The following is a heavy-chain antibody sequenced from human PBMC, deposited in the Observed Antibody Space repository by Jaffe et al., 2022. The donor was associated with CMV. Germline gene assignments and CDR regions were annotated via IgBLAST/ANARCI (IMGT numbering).Heavy chain of an antibody. J-gene: IGHJ4*02. CDR2: INHSGST. V-gene: IGHV4-34*01. D-gene: IGHD1-26*01. CDR1: GGSFSGYY. CDR3: ARGRGGSYLRRSGVPYYFDY. Sequence: QVQLQQWGAGLLKPSETLSLTCAVYGGSFSGYYWSWIRQPPGKGLEWIGEINHSGSTNYNPSLKSRVTISVDTSKNQFSLKLSSVTAADTAVYYCARGRGGSYLRRSGVPYYFDYWGQGTLVTVSS.